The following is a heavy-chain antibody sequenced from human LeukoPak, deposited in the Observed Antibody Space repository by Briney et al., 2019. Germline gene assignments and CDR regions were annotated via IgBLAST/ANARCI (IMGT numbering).Heavy chain of an antibody. Sequence: SIYYSGSTYYNPSLKSRVTISVDTSKNQFSLKLSSVTAADTAVYYCARQLYGGNPGSFDYWGQGTLVTVSS. J-gene: IGHJ4*02. D-gene: IGHD4-23*01. CDR3: ARQLYGGNPGSFDY. V-gene: IGHV4-39*01. CDR2: IYYSGST.